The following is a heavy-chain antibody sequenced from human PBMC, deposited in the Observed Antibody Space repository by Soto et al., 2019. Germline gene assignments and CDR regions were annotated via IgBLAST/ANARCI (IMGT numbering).Heavy chain of an antibody. V-gene: IGHV1-2*04. D-gene: IGHD3-3*01. J-gene: IGHJ6*03. CDR2: INPNSGGT. CDR1: GYTFTGYY. CDR3: ARGVALRFLEWLSRDYYYYMDV. Sequence: QVQLVQSGAEVKKPGASVKVSCKASGYTFTGYYMHWVRQAPGQGLEWMGWINPNSGGTNYAQKFQGCVPLSRDTSISTAYMELSRLRSDDTAVYYCARGVALRFLEWLSRDYYYYMDVWGKGTTVTFSS.